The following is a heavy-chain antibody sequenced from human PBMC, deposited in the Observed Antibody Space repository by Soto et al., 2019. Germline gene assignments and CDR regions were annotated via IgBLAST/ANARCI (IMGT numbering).Heavy chain of an antibody. J-gene: IGHJ6*02. Sequence: ASVKVSCKASGYTFTGYGMHWVRQAPGQGLEWMGWVNPNSGGTNYAQKFQDRVTMTRDTSISTAYMELSRLRSDDTAVYYCARVRLWFGEIFDNYYYCMDVWGQGTTVTVSS. V-gene: IGHV1-2*02. D-gene: IGHD3-10*01. CDR3: ARVRLWFGEIFDNYYYCMDV. CDR2: VNPNSGGT. CDR1: GYTFTGYG.